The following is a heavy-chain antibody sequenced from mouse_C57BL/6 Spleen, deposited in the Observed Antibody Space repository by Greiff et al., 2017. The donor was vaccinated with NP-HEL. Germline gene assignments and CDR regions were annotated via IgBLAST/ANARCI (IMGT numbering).Heavy chain of an antibody. CDR2: IDPSDSYT. V-gene: IGHV1-59*01. Sequence: VQLQQSGAELVRPGTSVKLSCKASGYTFTSYWMHWVKQRPGQGLEWIGVIDPSDSYTNYNQKFKGKATLTVDTSSSTAYMQLSSLTSEDSAVYYCARRELGPYAMDYWGQGTSVTVSS. CDR1: GYTFTSYW. D-gene: IGHD4-1*01. J-gene: IGHJ4*01. CDR3: ARRELGPYAMDY.